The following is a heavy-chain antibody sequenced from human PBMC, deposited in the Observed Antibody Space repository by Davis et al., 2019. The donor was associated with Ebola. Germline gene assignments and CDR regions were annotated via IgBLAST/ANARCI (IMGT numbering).Heavy chain of an antibody. CDR1: GFTFSSYS. CDR3: AKADCSSNSCYSPDY. D-gene: IGHD2-2*01. J-gene: IGHJ4*02. CDR2: IWYDGSNK. V-gene: IGHV3-33*06. Sequence: GGSLRLSCAASGFTFSSYSMNWVRQAPGKGLEWVAVIWYDGSNKYYADSVKGRFTISRDNSKNTLYLQMNSLRAEDTAVYYCAKADCSSNSCYSPDYWGQGTLVTVSS.